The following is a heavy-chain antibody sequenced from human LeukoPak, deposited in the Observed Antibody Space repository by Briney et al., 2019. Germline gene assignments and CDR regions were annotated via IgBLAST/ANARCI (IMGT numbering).Heavy chain of an antibody. CDR3: AKDFDCTNGVCYMGDFDY. CDR1: GFTFSSYG. Sequence: GGSLRLSCAASGFTFSSYGMHWVRQAPGKGLEWVAFIRYDGSNKYYADSVKGRFTISRDNSKNTLYLQMNSLRAEDTAVYYCAKDFDCTNGVCYMGDFDYWGQGNLVTVSS. D-gene: IGHD2-8*01. V-gene: IGHV3-30*02. J-gene: IGHJ4*02. CDR2: IRYDGSNK.